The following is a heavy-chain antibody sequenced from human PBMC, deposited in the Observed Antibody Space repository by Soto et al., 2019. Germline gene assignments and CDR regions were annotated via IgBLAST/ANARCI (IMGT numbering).Heavy chain of an antibody. D-gene: IGHD3-3*01. CDR1: GGSISSSSYY. Sequence: QLQLQESGPGLVKPSETLSLTCTVSGGSISSSSYYWGWIRQPPGKGLEWIGCIYYSGSTYYNPSLKSRVTISVDTSKNQFSLKLSSVTAADTAVYYCARGNTIFGVVTPYNWFDPWGQGTLVTVSS. V-gene: IGHV4-39*01. CDR2: IYYSGST. CDR3: ARGNTIFGVVTPYNWFDP. J-gene: IGHJ5*02.